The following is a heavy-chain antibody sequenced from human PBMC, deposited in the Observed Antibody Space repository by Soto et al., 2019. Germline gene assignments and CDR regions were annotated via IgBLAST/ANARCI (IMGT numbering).Heavy chain of an antibody. D-gene: IGHD3-10*01. CDR2: IYYSGST. Sequence: PSETLSLTCTVSGGSISIYYWSLMRQPPGKGLEWIGYIYYSGSTNYNPSLKSRVTISVDTSKNQFSLKLSSVTAADTAVYYCARDRSSVGDWWFDPWCQGTLVTVFS. CDR3: ARDRSSVGDWWFDP. CDR1: GGSISIYY. V-gene: IGHV4-59*01. J-gene: IGHJ5*02.